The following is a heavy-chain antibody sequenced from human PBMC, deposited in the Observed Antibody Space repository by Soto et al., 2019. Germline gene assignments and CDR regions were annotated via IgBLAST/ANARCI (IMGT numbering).Heavy chain of an antibody. D-gene: IGHD3-22*01. CDR2: IFSNDEK. Sequence: QVTLKESGPVLVNPTEPLTLTCTVSGFSLSNARMGVSWIRQPPGKALEWLAHIFSNDEKSYSTSLKSRLTISKDTSKSQVVLTMTNMDPVDTATYYCARSSFDYYDSSGYIYFDYWGQGTLVTVSS. J-gene: IGHJ4*02. CDR1: GFSLSNARMG. CDR3: ARSSFDYYDSSGYIYFDY. V-gene: IGHV2-26*01.